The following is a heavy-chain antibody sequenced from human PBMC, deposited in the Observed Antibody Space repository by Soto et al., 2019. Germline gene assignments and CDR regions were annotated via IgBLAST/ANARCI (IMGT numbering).Heavy chain of an antibody. CDR1: GGTFSSYA. Sequence: QVQLVQSGAEVKKPGSSVKVSCKASGGTFSSYAISWVRQAPGQGLEWMGGIIPIFGAANYAQKFQGRLTINADKKKRKVYMELKRLTSEDTALYYCARGGEEMAKPHPYIYWGQGTLVTVSS. CDR3: ARGGEEMAKPHPYIY. J-gene: IGHJ4*02. D-gene: IGHD3-16*01. CDR2: IIPIFGAA. V-gene: IGHV1-69*06.